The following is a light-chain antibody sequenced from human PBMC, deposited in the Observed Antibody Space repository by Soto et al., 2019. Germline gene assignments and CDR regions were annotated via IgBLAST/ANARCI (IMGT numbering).Light chain of an antibody. CDR3: LQHKSWPFT. CDR2: AAS. J-gene: IGKJ2*01. V-gene: IGKV3-15*01. CDR1: QSVSSS. Sequence: EIVMTQSPATLSVSPGERATLSCRASQSVSSSLAGFQQKPGQAPRLLIYAASARATGIAARLSSSGSGTDFTLTISSLQSEDFAVYYCLQHKSWPFTFGQGTKLELK.